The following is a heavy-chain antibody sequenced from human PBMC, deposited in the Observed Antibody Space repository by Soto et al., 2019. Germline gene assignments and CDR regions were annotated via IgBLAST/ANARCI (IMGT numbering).Heavy chain of an antibody. V-gene: IGHV3-30*04. D-gene: IGHD6-6*01. Sequence: GGSLRLSCAVSGFIFKNYALNWVRQAPGKGLEWVASITRDGYNKYYADSVKGRFTISRDNSKNTLSLQMAALRVEDSSVYYCTKSSGGSSSVGMDYWGPGTLVTVSS. CDR3: TKSSGGSSSVGMDY. J-gene: IGHJ4*02. CDR1: GFIFKNYA. CDR2: ITRDGYNK.